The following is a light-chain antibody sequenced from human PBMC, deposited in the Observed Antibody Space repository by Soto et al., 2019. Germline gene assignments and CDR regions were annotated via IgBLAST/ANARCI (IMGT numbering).Light chain of an antibody. CDR1: QSVSSN. J-gene: IGKJ1*01. CDR2: GAS. V-gene: IGKV3-15*01. Sequence: EIVITQSPATLSVSPGERATLSCRASQSVSSNLAWYQQKPGQAPRLLIYGASTRATGIPARFSGSGSGTEFTLTISSLQSEDFAVYYCRQYNNWPRTFGQGTKV. CDR3: RQYNNWPRT.